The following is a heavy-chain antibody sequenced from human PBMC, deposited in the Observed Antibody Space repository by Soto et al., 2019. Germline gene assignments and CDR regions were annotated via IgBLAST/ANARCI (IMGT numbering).Heavy chain of an antibody. CDR1: GGSVSSGSYY. CDR2: IYYSGST. D-gene: IGHD3-22*01. J-gene: IGHJ4*02. Sequence: SDTLSLTCTVSGGSVSSGSYYWSWIRQPPGKGLEWIGYIYYSGSTNYNPSLKSRVTISVDTSKNQFSLKLSSVTAADTAVYYCARDRYYDSSGYYLGYWGQGTLVTVSS. V-gene: IGHV4-61*01. CDR3: ARDRYYDSSGYYLGY.